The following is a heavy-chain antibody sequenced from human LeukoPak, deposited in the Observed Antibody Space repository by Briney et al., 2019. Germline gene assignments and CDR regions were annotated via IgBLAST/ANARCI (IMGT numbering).Heavy chain of an antibody. D-gene: IGHD1-1*01. V-gene: IGHV3-23*01. CDR2: VSGSGGAT. CDR1: GFTFNIYA. J-gene: IGHJ6*03. CDR3: AKNRGGTYKYYMDV. Sequence: PGGSLRLSCAASGFTFNIYAMSWVRQAPGMGLEWLSYVSGSGGATYYAASVKGRFTISRDNSKNTVYLQMGSLRAEDTAVYYCAKNRGGTYKYYMDVWGNGTTVTVSS.